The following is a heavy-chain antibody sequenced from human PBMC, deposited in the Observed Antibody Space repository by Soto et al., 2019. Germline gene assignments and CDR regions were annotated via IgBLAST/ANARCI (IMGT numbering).Heavy chain of an antibody. CDR3: AKDPLHNILTGYRAGVINWFDP. CDR2: ISGSGGST. D-gene: IGHD3-9*01. V-gene: IGHV3-23*01. J-gene: IGHJ5*02. Sequence: EVQLLESGGGLVQPGGSLRLSCAASGFTFSSYAMSWVRQAPGKGLEWVSAISGSGGSTYYADSVKGRFNISRDNSKNTLYLQMNSLRAEDTAVYYCAKDPLHNILTGYRAGVINWFDPWGQGTLVTVSS. CDR1: GFTFSSYA.